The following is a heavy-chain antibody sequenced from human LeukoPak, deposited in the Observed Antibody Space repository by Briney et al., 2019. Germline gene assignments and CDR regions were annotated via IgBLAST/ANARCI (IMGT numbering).Heavy chain of an antibody. V-gene: IGHV4-39*01. D-gene: IGHD3-22*01. Sequence: SETLSLTCTVSGGSISSSSYYWGWIRQPPGKGLEWIGSIYYSGSTYYNPSLKSRVTISVDTSKNQFSLKLSSVTAADTAVYYFARHFEKGVVVVITYFDYWGQGTLVTVSS. J-gene: IGHJ4*02. CDR1: GGSISSSSYY. CDR2: IYYSGST. CDR3: ARHFEKGVVVVITYFDY.